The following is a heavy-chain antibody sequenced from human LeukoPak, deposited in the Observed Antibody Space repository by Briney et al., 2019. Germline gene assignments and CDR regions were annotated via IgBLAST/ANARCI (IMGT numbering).Heavy chain of an antibody. Sequence: AGSLSLSCAASGFSISSNYMSWVRQPPGKGLEWVSVIYSGGSTSYEDPFKGRFTISRDNSKNKLYLQMNGLRAEDTDVYYCARDHLNCYNGECYNQGFDYWGQGTVVSVSS. CDR3: ARDHLNCYNGECYNQGFDY. V-gene: IGHV3-53*01. CDR1: GFSISSNY. CDR2: IYSGGST. J-gene: IGHJ4*02. D-gene: IGHD2-8*01.